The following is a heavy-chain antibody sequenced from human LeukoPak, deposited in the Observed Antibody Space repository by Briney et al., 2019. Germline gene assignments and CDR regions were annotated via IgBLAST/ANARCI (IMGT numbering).Heavy chain of an antibody. Sequence: AASVKVSCKASGYTFTGYYMHWVRQAPGQGLEWMGWINPNSGGTNYAQKFQGRVTMTRDTSISTAYMELSRLRSGDTAVYYCARVEPAAYCFDYWGQGTLVTVSS. CDR3: ARVEPAAYCFDY. D-gene: IGHD6-25*01. V-gene: IGHV1-2*02. CDR1: GYTFTGYY. CDR2: INPNSGGT. J-gene: IGHJ4*02.